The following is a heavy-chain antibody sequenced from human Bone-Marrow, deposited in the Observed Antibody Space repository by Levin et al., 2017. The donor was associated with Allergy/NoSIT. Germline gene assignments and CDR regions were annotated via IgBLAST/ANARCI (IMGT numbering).Heavy chain of an antibody. V-gene: IGHV3-33*01. CDR2: IWYDGSNK. D-gene: IGHD3-16*01. CDR1: GFTFSSYG. J-gene: IGHJ4*02. Sequence: GGSLRLSCAASGFTFSSYGMHWVRQAPGKGLEWVAVIWYDGSNKYYADSVKGRFTISRDNSKNTLYLQMNSLRAEDTAVYYCARFEYGFGALDYWGQGTLVTVSS. CDR3: ARFEYGFGALDY.